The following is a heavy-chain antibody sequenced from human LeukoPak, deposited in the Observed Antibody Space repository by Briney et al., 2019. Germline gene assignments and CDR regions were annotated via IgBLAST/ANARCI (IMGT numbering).Heavy chain of an antibody. V-gene: IGHV4-59*08. Sequence: PSETLSLTCTVSGGSISSYYWSWIRQPPWKGLEWIAYIYYRGSTNYNPSLKSRVTISVDTSKNQFSLKLSSVTAADTAVYYCARRTTGTGPFDYWGQGTLVTVSS. CDR2: IYYRGST. J-gene: IGHJ4*02. D-gene: IGHD1-1*01. CDR3: ARRTTGTGPFDY. CDR1: GGSISSYY.